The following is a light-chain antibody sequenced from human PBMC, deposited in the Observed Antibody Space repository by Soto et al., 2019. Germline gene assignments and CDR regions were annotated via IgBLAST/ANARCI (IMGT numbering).Light chain of an antibody. CDR3: GSWDTSLHTGV. J-gene: IGLJ3*02. CDR2: EDN. V-gene: IGLV1-51*02. Sequence: QSVLTQPPSVSAAPGQKVTISCSGSSSNLGNKYVSWYQQLPGTAPKLLIYEDNKRPSGSPDRFSGSKSGTSATLGITGLQTGDEGDYYCGSWDTSLHTGVFGGGTKLTVL. CDR1: SSNLGNKY.